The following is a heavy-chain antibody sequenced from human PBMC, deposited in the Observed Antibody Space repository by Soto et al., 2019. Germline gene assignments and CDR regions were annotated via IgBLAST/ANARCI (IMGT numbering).Heavy chain of an antibody. CDR3: ARGLKNYYGVDV. CDR1: GFTFSTYW. CDR2: IKGDGSSI. V-gene: IGHV3-74*01. J-gene: IGHJ6*02. Sequence: VGSLILSCASSGFTFSTYWMHWVRQVPGKGLVWVSRIKGDGSSISYADSVKGRFTISRDNAENTLYLQMGSLRADDTAVYYCARGLKNYYGVDVWGQGTTVTVSS.